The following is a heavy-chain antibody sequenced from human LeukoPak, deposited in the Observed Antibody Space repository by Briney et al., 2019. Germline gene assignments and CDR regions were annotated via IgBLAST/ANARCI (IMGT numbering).Heavy chain of an antibody. CDR3: ARVDPTRFFDY. J-gene: IGHJ4*02. V-gene: IGHV3-30-3*01. CDR1: GFTFSGYA. Sequence: QPGGSLRLSCAASGFTFSGYAIHWVRHAPGKGLEGVAVISYDGSNKYYGDSVKGRFTISRDNSKNTLYLQMNSLRTEDTGVYYCARVDPTRFFDYWGQGTLVTVSS. CDR2: ISYDGSNK.